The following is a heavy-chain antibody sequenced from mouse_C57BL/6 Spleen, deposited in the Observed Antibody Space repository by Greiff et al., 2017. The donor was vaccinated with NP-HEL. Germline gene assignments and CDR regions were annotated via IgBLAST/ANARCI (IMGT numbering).Heavy chain of an antibody. CDR2: IYPSDSET. CDR3: AKMNSNGFDD. Sequence: QVQLQQSGAELVRPGSSVKLSCKASGYTFTSYWMDWVKQRPGQGLEWIGNIYPSDSETHYNQKFKDKATLTVDKSSSTAYMQLSSLSSEGSAVYYCAKMNSNGFDDWGQGTTLTVSS. D-gene: IGHD5-2*01. CDR1: GYTFTSYW. J-gene: IGHJ2*01. V-gene: IGHV1-61*01.